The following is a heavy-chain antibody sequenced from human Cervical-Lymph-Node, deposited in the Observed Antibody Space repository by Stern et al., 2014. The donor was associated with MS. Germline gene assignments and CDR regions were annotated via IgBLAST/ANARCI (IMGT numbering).Heavy chain of an antibody. Sequence: VQLVESGAEVKKPGESLKISCKGSGYSFTSYWIGWVRQMPGKGLEWMGIIYPGYSDARYSPSFQGQVTISADKSISTAYLQWSSLKASDTAMYYCARHKDSSSWYYYYGMDVWGQGTTVTVSS. D-gene: IGHD6-13*01. CDR2: IYPGYSDA. CDR3: ARHKDSSSWYYYYGMDV. J-gene: IGHJ6*02. CDR1: GYSFTSYW. V-gene: IGHV5-51*01.